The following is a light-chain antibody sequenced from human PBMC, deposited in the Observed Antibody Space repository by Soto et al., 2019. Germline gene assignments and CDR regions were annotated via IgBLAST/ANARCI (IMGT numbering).Light chain of an antibody. Sequence: DIVMTQSPDSLAVSLGERATINCKSSQSVLYSSNNKNYLAWYQQRPGQPPKLLIYLASTRESGVPDRFSGSGSGTDFTLTITSLQAEDVAVYYCQQYESTPPTFGQGNKLEIK. V-gene: IGKV4-1*01. CDR1: QSVLYSSNNKNY. CDR3: QQYESTPPT. J-gene: IGKJ2*01. CDR2: LAS.